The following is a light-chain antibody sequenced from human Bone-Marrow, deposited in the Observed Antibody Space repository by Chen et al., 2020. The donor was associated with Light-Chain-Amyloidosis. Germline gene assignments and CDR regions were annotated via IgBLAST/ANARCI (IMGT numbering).Light chain of an antibody. CDR3: GADHGSGSKFVWV. CDR1: SPSSNSK. CDR2: VGTGGIVG. Sequence: QPVPTHPPSASASLRAPVPPTCTLRSPSSNSKVDWYQQRAGKGPRFVMRVGTGGIVGSKGDGIPDRFSVLGSGLNRYLIIKNIQEEDESDYHCGADHGSGSKFVWVFGGGTKLTVL. V-gene: IGLV9-49*01. J-gene: IGLJ3*02.